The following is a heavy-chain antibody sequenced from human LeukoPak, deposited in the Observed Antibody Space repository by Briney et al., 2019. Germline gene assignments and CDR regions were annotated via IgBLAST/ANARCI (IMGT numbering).Heavy chain of an antibody. J-gene: IGHJ4*02. CDR2: MNPNSGNT. V-gene: IGHV1-8*01. Sequence: ASVKVSCKASGYTLTSYDINWVRQATGQGLEWMGWMNPNSGNTGYAQKFQGRVTMTSNTSISTAYMELSSLRSEDTAVYYCARTFSCSGGSCYSPFDYWGQGTLVTVSS. CDR3: ARTFSCSGGSCYSPFDY. D-gene: IGHD2-15*01. CDR1: GYTLTSYD.